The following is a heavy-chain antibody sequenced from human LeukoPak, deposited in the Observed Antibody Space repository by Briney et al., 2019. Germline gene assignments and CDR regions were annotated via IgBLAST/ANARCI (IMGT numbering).Heavy chain of an antibody. CDR2: ISAYNGNT. CDR3: ARTWYDFWSGYSTFDY. CDR1: GYTFTSYG. V-gene: IGHV1-18*01. J-gene: IGHJ4*02. Sequence: GSVKVSCKASGYTFTSYGISWVRQAPGQGLEWMGWISAYNGNTNYAQKLQGRVTMTTDTSTSTAYMELRSLRSDDTAVYYCARTWYDFWSGYSTFDYWGQGTLVTVSS. D-gene: IGHD3-3*01.